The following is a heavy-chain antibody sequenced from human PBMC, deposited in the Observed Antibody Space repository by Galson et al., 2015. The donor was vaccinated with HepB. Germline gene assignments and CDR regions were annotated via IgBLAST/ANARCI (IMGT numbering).Heavy chain of an antibody. J-gene: IGHJ4*02. CDR2: ITPMFGAA. CDR3: AREGIAASTNPVEY. Sequence: SVKVSCKASGGTFSTHAMSWVRKAPGQGLEWMGGITPMFGAAKYAQKFQGRATITADESTSTVYMELSSLRFEDTAVDYCAREGIAASTNPVEYWGQGTLVTVSS. CDR1: GGTFSTHA. V-gene: IGHV1-69*13. D-gene: IGHD6-13*01.